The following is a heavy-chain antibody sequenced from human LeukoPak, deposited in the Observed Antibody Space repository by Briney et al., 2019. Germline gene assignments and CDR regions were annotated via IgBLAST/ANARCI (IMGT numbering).Heavy chain of an antibody. V-gene: IGHV1-2*06. D-gene: IGHD6-19*01. CDR1: GYTLTGYY. CDR2: INPNSGGT. Sequence: ASVKVSCKASGYTLTGYYMHWVRQAPGQGLEWMGRINPNSGGTNYAQKFQGRVTMTRDTSISTAYMELRRLRSDDTAVYYCARETAVAGTEDWGQGTLVTVSS. CDR3: ARETAVAGTED. J-gene: IGHJ4*02.